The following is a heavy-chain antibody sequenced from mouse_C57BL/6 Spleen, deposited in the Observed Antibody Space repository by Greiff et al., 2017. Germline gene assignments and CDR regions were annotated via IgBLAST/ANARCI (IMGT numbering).Heavy chain of an antibody. D-gene: IGHD1-1*01. J-gene: IGHJ1*03. CDR2: ISSGSSTI. CDR1: GFTFSDYG. Sequence: EVQGVESGGGLVKPGGSLKLSCAASGFTFSDYGMHWVRQAPEKGLEWVAYISSGSSTIYYADTVKGRFTISRDNAKNTLFLQMTSLRSEDTAMYYCARGGYYGSSYVRYWYFDVWGTGTTVTVSS. CDR3: ARGGYYGSSYVRYWYFDV. V-gene: IGHV5-17*01.